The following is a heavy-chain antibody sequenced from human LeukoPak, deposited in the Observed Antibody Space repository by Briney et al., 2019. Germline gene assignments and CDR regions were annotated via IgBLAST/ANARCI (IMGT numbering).Heavy chain of an antibody. D-gene: IGHD3-22*01. V-gene: IGHV4-4*02. CDR3: ARNGYYSADY. CDR1: GGSISSGYW. J-gene: IGHJ4*02. Sequence: PSGTLSLTCVVSGGSISSGYWWSWVRQPPGKGLEWIGEIHHSGSSNYNPSLKSRITISMDKSKNQFSLKLSSVTATDTAVYFCARNGYYSADYWGQGTLVAVSS. CDR2: IHHSGSS.